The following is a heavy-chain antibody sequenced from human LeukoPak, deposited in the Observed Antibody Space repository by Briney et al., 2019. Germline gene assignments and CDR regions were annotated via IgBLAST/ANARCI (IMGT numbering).Heavy chain of an antibody. CDR3: ATYDVLTGFEY. V-gene: IGHV1-69*13. CDR2: ISPLLGAS. D-gene: IGHD3-9*01. J-gene: IGHJ4*02. Sequence: ASVKVSCKASGGTFSDYVISWVRQAPGQGLNWMGGISPLLGASKHTQNFHDRVTITADESTTTVYMELSDLRSADTAVYYCATYDVLTGFEYWGQGTLVTVSS. CDR1: GGTFSDYV.